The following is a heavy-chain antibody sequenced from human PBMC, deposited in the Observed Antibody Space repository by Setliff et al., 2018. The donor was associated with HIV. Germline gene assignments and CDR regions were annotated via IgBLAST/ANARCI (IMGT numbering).Heavy chain of an antibody. CDR1: AYTFTDYF. V-gene: IGHV1-2*02. J-gene: IGHJ4*02. CDR3: ARDLFGSWYTGSSGLAH. Sequence: ASVKVSCKTSAYTFTDYFVHWVRLAPGQGPEWMGWINPKTAATQYPQDFQGRVTMTSDTSTTTVYMELTRLRSDDTAVYYCARDLFGSWYTGSSGLAHWGQGTL. CDR2: INPKTAAT. D-gene: IGHD2-2*02.